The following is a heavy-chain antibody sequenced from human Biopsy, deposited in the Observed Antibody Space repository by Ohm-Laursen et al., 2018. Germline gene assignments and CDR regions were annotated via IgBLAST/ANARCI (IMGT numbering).Heavy chain of an antibody. V-gene: IGHV4-59*01. J-gene: IGHJ6*02. CDR3: ARAYYYGAGSFYSPWMEV. CDR1: GGSISSYY. D-gene: IGHD3-10*01. CDR2: IFYSGTT. Sequence: GTLSLTWVVSGGSISSYYWNWIRQPPGKGLEWIGYIFYSGTTKYNPSLQRRVRLSLDTANNQFSLTLRSVSAADTATYYCARAYYYGAGSFYSPWMEVWGQGTTVSVS.